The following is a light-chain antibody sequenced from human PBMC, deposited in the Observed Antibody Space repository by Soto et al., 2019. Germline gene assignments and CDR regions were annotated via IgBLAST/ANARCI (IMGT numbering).Light chain of an antibody. Sequence: QSALTQPASVSGSPGQSITISCTGTSSDVGTYKYVSWYQQHPGKAPKLMIYEVSNRPSGVSNRFSGSKSGNTASLTISGLQAEDETDYYCFSYTGSGTYVFGTGTKLTVL. CDR3: FSYTGSGTYV. CDR2: EVS. J-gene: IGLJ1*01. CDR1: SSDVGTYKY. V-gene: IGLV2-14*01.